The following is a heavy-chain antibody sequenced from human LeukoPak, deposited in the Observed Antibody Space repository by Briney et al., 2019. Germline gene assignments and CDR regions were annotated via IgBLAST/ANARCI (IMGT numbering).Heavy chain of an antibody. Sequence: ASVKVSCKASGYTFTKSYINWVRQAPGQRLEWMGLINPGGDNTNYAQNFQGRVTMTSDTSARTVYMELSSLRSEDTAIYYCARIRDGYNDAYDIWGQGTVVTVPS. CDR2: INPGGDNT. J-gene: IGHJ3*02. D-gene: IGHD5-24*01. CDR3: ARIRDGYNDAYDI. CDR1: GYTFTKSY. V-gene: IGHV1-46*01.